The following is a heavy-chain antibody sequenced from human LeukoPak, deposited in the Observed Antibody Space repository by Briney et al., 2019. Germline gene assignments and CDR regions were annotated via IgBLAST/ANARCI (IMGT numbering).Heavy chain of an antibody. CDR2: ISNDGGGT. Sequence: PGGSQRLSCAASGFIFNNYGLVWVRQAPGKGLEWASAISNDGGGTTYADFVKGRFSVSRDNSKNTLFLQMNSLRAEDTALYYCAKGSSGYFFDLWGQGTPVTVSS. CDR3: AKGSSGYFFDL. D-gene: IGHD3-22*01. V-gene: IGHV3-23*01. CDR1: GFIFNNYG. J-gene: IGHJ4*02.